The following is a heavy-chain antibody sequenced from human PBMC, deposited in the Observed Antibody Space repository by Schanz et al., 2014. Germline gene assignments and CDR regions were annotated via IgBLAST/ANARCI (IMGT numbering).Heavy chain of an antibody. J-gene: IGHJ4*02. D-gene: IGHD2-2*01. V-gene: IGHV3-72*01. Sequence: EVQLVESGGGLVQPGGSLRLSCAASGFTFSSYAMSWVRQAPGKGLEWVGRVRNKNNRYTTEYAASVKGRFTITRDDSKNSLDLQMNSLKTEDAAMFYCARRASCNRICCPFDAWGQGTLVTVSS. CDR3: ARRASCNRICCPFDA. CDR2: VRNKNNRYTT. CDR1: GFTFSSYA.